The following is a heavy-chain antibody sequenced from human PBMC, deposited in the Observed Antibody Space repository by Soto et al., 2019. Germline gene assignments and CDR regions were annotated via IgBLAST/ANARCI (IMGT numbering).Heavy chain of an antibody. D-gene: IGHD6-6*01. Sequence: GASVKVSCKASGYTFTSYDINWVRQATGQGLEWMGWMNPNSGNTGYAQKFQGRVTMTRNTSISTAYMELSSPRSEDTAVYYCARVVAAPSAYYYYYYYMDVWGKGTTVTVSS. CDR2: MNPNSGNT. CDR3: ARVVAAPSAYYYYYYYMDV. V-gene: IGHV1-8*01. CDR1: GYTFTSYD. J-gene: IGHJ6*03.